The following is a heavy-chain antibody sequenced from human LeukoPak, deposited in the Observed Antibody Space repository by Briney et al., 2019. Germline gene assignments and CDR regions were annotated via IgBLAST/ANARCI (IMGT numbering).Heavy chain of an antibody. J-gene: IGHJ4*02. V-gene: IGHV3-30-3*01. CDR3: ARERMTTVSPTSYLPLYYFDY. CDR2: TSYDGSNK. D-gene: IGHD4-11*01. CDR1: GFTFSSYA. Sequence: PGGSLRLSCAASGFTFSSYAMHWVRQAPGKGLEWVAVTSYDGSNKYYADSVKGRFTISRDNSKNTLYLQMNSLRAEDTAVYYCARERMTTVSPTSYLPLYYFDYWGQGTLVTVSS.